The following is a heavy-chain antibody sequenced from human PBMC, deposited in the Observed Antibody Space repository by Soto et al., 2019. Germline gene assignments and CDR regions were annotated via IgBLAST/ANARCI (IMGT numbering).Heavy chain of an antibody. CDR2: IIPTFNRS. CDR1: RGNFRNSG. V-gene: IGHV1-69*01. D-gene: IGHD1-26*01. Sequence: QVQVVQSGAEVEKPGSSTRISCQASRGNFRNSGIAWVRQAPGQGLEWMGGIIPTFNRSIYAQKFVDRLTLTADESTNTAHMELRSLTSEDTAVYYCAKYWWERHRNYFEFHGMDVWGQWTAVTVSS. J-gene: IGHJ6*02. CDR3: AKYWWERHRNYFEFHGMDV.